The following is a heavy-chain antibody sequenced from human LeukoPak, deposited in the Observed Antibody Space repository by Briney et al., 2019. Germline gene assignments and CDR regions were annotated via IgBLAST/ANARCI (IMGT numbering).Heavy chain of an antibody. J-gene: IGHJ3*02. V-gene: IGHV1-69*04. CDR1: GGTFSSYA. CDR2: IIPILGIA. D-gene: IGHD6-19*01. CDR3: ARGSGSGWYTPALDAFDI. Sequence: ASVKVSCKASGGTFSSYAISWVRQAPGQGLEWMGRIIPILGIANYAQKFQGRVTITADKSTSTAYMELSSLRSEDTAVYYCARGSGSGWYTPALDAFDIWGQGTMVTVSS.